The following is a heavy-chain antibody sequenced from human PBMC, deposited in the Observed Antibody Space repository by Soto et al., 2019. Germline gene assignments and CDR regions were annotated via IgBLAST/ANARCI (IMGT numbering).Heavy chain of an antibody. CDR3: ARYRREAVAGYTLDN. V-gene: IGHV4-59*01. Sequence: ASETLSLTCTVSGGSISSNYWTWIRQPPGKGLEWIGYVYNSGSTNYNPSLKSRVTISEDTSKSQFSLKVDSMTAADTAVYYCARYRREAVAGYTLDNWGQGILVTVSS. J-gene: IGHJ4*02. D-gene: IGHD6-13*01. CDR2: VYNSGST. CDR1: GGSISSNY.